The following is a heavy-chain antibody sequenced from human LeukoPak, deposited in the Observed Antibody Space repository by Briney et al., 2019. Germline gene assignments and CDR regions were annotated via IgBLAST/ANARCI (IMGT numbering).Heavy chain of an antibody. V-gene: IGHV3-30*04. J-gene: IGHJ4*02. CDR1: GFTFSSYA. Sequence: GGSLRLSCAASGFTFSSYAMHWVRQAPGKGLEWVAVISYDGSNKYYADSVKGRFTISRDNSKNTLYLQMNSLRAEDTAVYYCAKDSTSATMIVVATDWGQGTLVTVSS. CDR2: ISYDGSNK. D-gene: IGHD3-22*01. CDR3: AKDSTSATMIVVATD.